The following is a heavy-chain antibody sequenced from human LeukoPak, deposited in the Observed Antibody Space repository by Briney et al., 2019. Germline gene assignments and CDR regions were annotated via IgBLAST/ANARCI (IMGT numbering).Heavy chain of an antibody. D-gene: IGHD3-10*01. CDR1: GYFISSGYY. V-gene: IGHV4-38-2*02. CDR2: IYHSGST. J-gene: IGHJ4*02. CDR3: ARERSGV. Sequence: PSETLSLTCSVSGYFISSGYYWGWIRQPPGKGLEWIGSIYHSGSTYYNPSLKSRVTISVDTSKNQFSLKLSSVTAADMAVYYCARERSGVWGQGTLVTVSS.